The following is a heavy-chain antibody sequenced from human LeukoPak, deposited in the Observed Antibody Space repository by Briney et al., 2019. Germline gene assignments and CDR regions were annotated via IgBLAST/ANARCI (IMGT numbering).Heavy chain of an antibody. D-gene: IGHD2-21*02. J-gene: IGHJ4*02. CDR2: ISHDGSNQ. CDR3: ARQGDTGSWYFDY. V-gene: IGHV3-30-3*01. Sequence: PGRSLRLSCAVSGFTFTYYAMHWVRQAPGKGLEWVAVISHDGSNQQYADSVKGQVTISRDNSKSTLYLQMDSLRAGDTAVYYCARQGDTGSWYFDYWGQGTQVTVSS. CDR1: GFTFTYYA.